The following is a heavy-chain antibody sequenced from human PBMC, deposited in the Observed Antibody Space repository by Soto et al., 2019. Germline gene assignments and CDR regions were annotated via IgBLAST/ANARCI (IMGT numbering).Heavy chain of an antibody. Sequence: EVQLLESGGGLVQPGGSLRLSCAASGFTFSSYAMSWVRQAPGKGLEWVSAISGSGGSTYYAYSVKGRFTISRDNSNNTLYLQMNSLRAEDTAVYYCAKSLQQLDAIDYWGQGTLVTFSS. CDR3: AKSLQQLDAIDY. J-gene: IGHJ4*02. CDR1: GFTFSSYA. D-gene: IGHD6-13*01. CDR2: ISGSGGST. V-gene: IGHV3-23*01.